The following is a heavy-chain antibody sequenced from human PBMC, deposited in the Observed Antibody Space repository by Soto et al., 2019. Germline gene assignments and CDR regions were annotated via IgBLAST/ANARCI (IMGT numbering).Heavy chain of an antibody. CDR1: GFAFSSYA. J-gene: IGHJ4*02. CDR3: ARPFSSGWYGDFDY. CDR2: ISYDASNK. V-gene: IGHV3-30-3*01. Sequence: QVQLVESGGGVVQPGRSLRLSCAASGFAFSSYAMHWVRRAPGKGLEWVAVISYDASNKYYADSVKGRFTISRDNSKKTMYLQMSSLRAEDPAVYYCARPFSSGWYGDFDYWGQGTLVTVSS. D-gene: IGHD6-19*01.